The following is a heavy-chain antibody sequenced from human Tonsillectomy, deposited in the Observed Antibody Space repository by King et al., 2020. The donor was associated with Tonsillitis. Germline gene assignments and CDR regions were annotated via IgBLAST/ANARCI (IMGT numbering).Heavy chain of an antibody. D-gene: IGHD3-22*01. V-gene: IGHV3-15*01. CDR1: GFTFSNAW. Sequence: VQLVESGGGLVKPGGSLRLSCAASGFTFSNAWMSWVRQAPGKGLEWVGRIKSKTDGGTTDYAAPVKGRFTISRDDSKNTLYLQMNSLKTEDTAVYYCTTAFPTAYYYDRSGFEPPYYFDYWGQGTLVTVSS. J-gene: IGHJ4*02. CDR3: TTAFPTAYYYDRSGFEPPYYFDY. CDR2: IKSKTDGGTT.